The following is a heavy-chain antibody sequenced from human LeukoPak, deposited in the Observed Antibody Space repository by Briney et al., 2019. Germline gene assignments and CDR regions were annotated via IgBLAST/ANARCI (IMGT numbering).Heavy chain of an antibody. V-gene: IGHV4-30-4*01. CDR3: AGRGYAMAY. D-gene: IGHD5-12*01. Sequence: LSETLSLTCSVSGGSISGTDYYWSWIRQPPGKGLEWIGYIHHSGTTSYNPSLKSRITISVDPSMNQFSLKLTSMTAADTAVYYCAGRGYAMAYWGQGTLVTVSS. CDR1: GGSISGTDYY. CDR2: IHHSGTT. J-gene: IGHJ4*02.